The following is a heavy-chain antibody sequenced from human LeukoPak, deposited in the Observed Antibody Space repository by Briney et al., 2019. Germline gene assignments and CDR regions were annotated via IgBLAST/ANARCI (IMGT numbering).Heavy chain of an antibody. Sequence: PGGSLRLSCAASGFTFSSYAMSWVRQAPGKGLEWVSAISGSGGSTYYADSVKGRFTISRDNSKNTLYLQMNSLRAEDTAVYYCAKGGRQWLAYYYMDVWGKGTTVTVSS. CDR1: GFTFSSYA. CDR2: ISGSGGST. D-gene: IGHD6-19*01. J-gene: IGHJ6*03. CDR3: AKGGRQWLAYYYMDV. V-gene: IGHV3-23*01.